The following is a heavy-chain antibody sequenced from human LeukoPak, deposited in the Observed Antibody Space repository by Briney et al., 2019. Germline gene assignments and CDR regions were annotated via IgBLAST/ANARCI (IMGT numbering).Heavy chain of an antibody. J-gene: IGHJ3*02. Sequence: PSETLSLTCTVSGDSIISYYWSWIRQPPGKGLEWIGYIYYSGSSNYNPSLKSRVTMSVDTSKNQFSLKLSSVTAADTAVYYCATLVGSGSYYNAKGVFDIWGQGTMVTVSS. CDR3: ATLVGSGSYYNAKGVFDI. V-gene: IGHV4-59*12. CDR1: GDSIISYY. CDR2: IYYSGSS. D-gene: IGHD3-10*01.